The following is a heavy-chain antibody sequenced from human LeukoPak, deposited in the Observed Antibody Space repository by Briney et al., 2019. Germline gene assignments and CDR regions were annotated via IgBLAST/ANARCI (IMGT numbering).Heavy chain of an antibody. CDR1: GLTFSSYG. J-gene: IGHJ4*02. CDR3: ARIGGDRHPIEY. Sequence: GGSLRLSCAASGLTFSSYGMHWVRQAPGKGLEWVAVIWYDGTNKYYADSVKGRFTISRDNSKNTLYLQMNSLRAEDTAVYYCARIGGDRHPIEYWGQGTLVTVSS. D-gene: IGHD2-21*02. V-gene: IGHV3-33*01. CDR2: IWYDGTNK.